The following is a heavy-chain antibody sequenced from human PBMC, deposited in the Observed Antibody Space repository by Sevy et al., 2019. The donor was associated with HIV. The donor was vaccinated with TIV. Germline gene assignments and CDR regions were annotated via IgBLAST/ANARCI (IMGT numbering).Heavy chain of an antibody. V-gene: IGHV3-30-3*01. CDR2: ISYDGSNK. CDR3: AREASSHYNSSGAFDI. D-gene: IGHD3-22*01. J-gene: IGHJ3*02. CDR1: GFTFSSYA. Sequence: GGCLRLSCAASGFTFSSYAMHWVRQAPGKGLEWVAVISYDGSNKYYADSVKGRFTISRDNSKNTLYLQMNSLRAEDTTVYYCAREASSHYNSSGAFDIWGQGTQVTVSS.